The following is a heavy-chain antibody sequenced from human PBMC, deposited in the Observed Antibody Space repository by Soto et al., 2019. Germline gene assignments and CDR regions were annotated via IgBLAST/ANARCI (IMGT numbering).Heavy chain of an antibody. CDR2: TYYRGTT. CDR1: GASITSSGYY. J-gene: IGHJ4*02. Sequence: QVQLQESGPGLVKPSQTLSLTCTLSGASITSSGYYWSWIRLHPGEGLEWIGYTYYRGTTYYNPSLKSPVTISTDTSKKEFSLTLTSVTAADTAVYYCARATESHYFDYWGRGILVTVTS. V-gene: IGHV4-31*01. CDR3: ARATESHYFDY.